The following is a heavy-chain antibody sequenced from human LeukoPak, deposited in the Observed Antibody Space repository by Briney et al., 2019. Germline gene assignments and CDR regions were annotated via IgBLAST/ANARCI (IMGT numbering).Heavy chain of an antibody. J-gene: IGHJ4*02. CDR3: ARDDSYGYSFDY. V-gene: IGHV4-34*01. Sequence: SETLSLTCAVYGGSFSGYYWSWIRQPPGKGLEWIGEINHSGSTNYNPSLKSRVTISVDTSKNQFSLKLSSVTAADTAVYYCARDDSYGYSFDYWGQGTLVTVSS. CDR1: GGSFSGYY. D-gene: IGHD5-18*01. CDR2: INHSGST.